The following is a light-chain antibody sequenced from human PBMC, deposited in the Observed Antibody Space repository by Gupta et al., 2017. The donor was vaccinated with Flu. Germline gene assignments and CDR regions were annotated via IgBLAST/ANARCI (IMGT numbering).Light chain of an antibody. Sequence: QSVTLSCTGTLNDVGKYNYVSWYQQHPGNAHILIIYDDTKRTSGVPDRFSGSKSGTTASLTISGLQAEDENDYYCCSYAGTYVVFGGGTKLTVL. CDR2: DDT. J-gene: IGLJ2*01. V-gene: IGLV2-11*03. CDR3: CSYAGTYVV. CDR1: LNDVGKYNY.